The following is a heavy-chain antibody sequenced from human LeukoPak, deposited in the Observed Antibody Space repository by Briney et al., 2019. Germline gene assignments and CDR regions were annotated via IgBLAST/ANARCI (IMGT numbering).Heavy chain of an antibody. CDR3: ARGHYGLDV. CDR1: GFTFSDYY. J-gene: IGHJ6*02. Sequence: GGSLRLSCAASGFTFSDYYMSWIRQAPGKGLEWVSYITNSGTYTNYPDSVRGRFTISRDNAKSSLYLQMNSLRPEDTAIYYCARGHYGLDVWGQGTTVTVSS. V-gene: IGHV3-11*05. CDR2: ITNSGTYT.